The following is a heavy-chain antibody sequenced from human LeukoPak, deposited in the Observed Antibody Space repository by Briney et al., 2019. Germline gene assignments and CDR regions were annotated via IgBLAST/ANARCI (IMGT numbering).Heavy chain of an antibody. CDR3: ARGKDGGQHYYDSSGYFYY. D-gene: IGHD3-22*01. V-gene: IGHV1-69*13. CDR2: IIPIFGTA. J-gene: IGHJ4*02. Sequence: ASVKVSCKASGGTFSSYAISWVRQAPGQGLEWMGGIIPIFGTANYAQKFQGRVTITADESTSTAYMELSSLRSEDTAVYYCARGKDGGQHYYDSSGYFYYWGQGTLVTASS. CDR1: GGTFSSYA.